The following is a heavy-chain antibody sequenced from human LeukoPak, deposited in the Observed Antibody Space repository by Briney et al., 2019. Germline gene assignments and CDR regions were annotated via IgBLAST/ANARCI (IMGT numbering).Heavy chain of an antibody. Sequence: GGSLRLSCAASGFTFSSYGMHWVRQAPGKGLEWVAFIRYDGSNKYYADSVKGRFTISRDNSKNTLYLQMNSLRAEDTAVYYCAKGLTGILWFGELFDYWGQGTLVTVSS. CDR3: AKGLTGILWFGELFDY. CDR1: GFTFSSYG. J-gene: IGHJ4*02. CDR2: IRYDGSNK. D-gene: IGHD3-10*01. V-gene: IGHV3-30*02.